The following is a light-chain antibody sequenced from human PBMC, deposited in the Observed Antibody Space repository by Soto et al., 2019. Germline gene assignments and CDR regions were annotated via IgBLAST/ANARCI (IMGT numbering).Light chain of an antibody. CDR2: EVT. V-gene: IGLV2-14*03. CDR3: ASKTASTFAL. J-gene: IGLJ3*02. Sequence: SVLTQPASVSGSPGQSITISCTGTSSDVGGHNFVSWYQQHPGKAPKLMIYEVTYRPSGVSNRFTGSKSGNTASLTISGLLAEDEATYYCASKTASTFALFGGGTKVTVL. CDR1: SSDVGGHNF.